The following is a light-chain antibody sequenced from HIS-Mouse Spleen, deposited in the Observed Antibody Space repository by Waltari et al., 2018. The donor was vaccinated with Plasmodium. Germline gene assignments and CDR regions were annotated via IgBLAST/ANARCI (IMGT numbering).Light chain of an antibody. Sequence: SSELTQDPAVSVALGQTVRITCQGHSLRSYYASWYQQKPGQAPVLVIYIKNNRPSGIPDRFSGSSSGNTASLTITGAQAEDEADYYCNSRDSSGNHQVFGGGTKLTVL. CDR1: SLRSYY. CDR3: NSRDSSGNHQV. V-gene: IGLV3-19*01. J-gene: IGLJ3*02. CDR2: IKN.